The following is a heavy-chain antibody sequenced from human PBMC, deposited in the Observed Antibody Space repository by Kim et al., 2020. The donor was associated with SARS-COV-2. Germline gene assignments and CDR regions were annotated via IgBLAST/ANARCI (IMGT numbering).Heavy chain of an antibody. V-gene: IGHV1-46*01. D-gene: IGHD3-10*01. CDR3: AREARITMVQGVRPSAFDI. Sequence: GRVTMTRDTSTSTVYMELSSLRSEDTAVYYCAREARITMVQGVRPSAFDIWGQGTMVTVSS. J-gene: IGHJ3*02.